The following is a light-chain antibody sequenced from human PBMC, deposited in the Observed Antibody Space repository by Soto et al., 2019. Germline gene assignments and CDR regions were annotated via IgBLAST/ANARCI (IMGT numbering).Light chain of an antibody. Sequence: EVVVTQSPGTVSLYEGEGATVACRASQSVSSKLAWYQQKPGQAPRLLIYGASTRATGIPARFSGSGSGTEFTLIISSLQSEDSAVYYCQQSNSWLWTFGQGTKVDI. CDR1: QSVSSK. CDR2: GAS. V-gene: IGKV3-15*01. J-gene: IGKJ1*01. CDR3: QQSNSWLWT.